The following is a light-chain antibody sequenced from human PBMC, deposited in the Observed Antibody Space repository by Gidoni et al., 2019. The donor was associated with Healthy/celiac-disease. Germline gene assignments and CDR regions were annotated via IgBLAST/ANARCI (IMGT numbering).Light chain of an antibody. CDR1: QGSSSY. J-gene: IGKJ4*01. CDR3: QQYYSYPLT. Sequence: AIRLTQSPSSFSAATGDRVTITCRASQGSSSYLAWYQQKPGKAPKLLIYAASTLQSGVPSRFSGSGSGTDFTLTISCLQSEDFATYYCQQYYSYPLTFGGGTKVEIK. CDR2: AAS. V-gene: IGKV1-8*01.